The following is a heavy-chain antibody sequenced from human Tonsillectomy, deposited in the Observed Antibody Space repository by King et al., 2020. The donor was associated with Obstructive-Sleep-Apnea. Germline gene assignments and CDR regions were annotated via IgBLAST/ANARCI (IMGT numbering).Heavy chain of an antibody. J-gene: IGHJ6*02. CDR1: GGSITNYY. CDR3: ARSGGYYYALDV. V-gene: IGHV4-4*07. Sequence: QLQESGPGLVKPSETLSLICTVSGGSITNYYWSWIRQPAGKALEWIGRVYATGGTNYNPSLKSRVTMSVDTSKNQFSLNLRSVTAADTAVYYCARSGGYYYALDVWDQGTTVTVSS. CDR2: VYATGGT. D-gene: IGHD6-25*01.